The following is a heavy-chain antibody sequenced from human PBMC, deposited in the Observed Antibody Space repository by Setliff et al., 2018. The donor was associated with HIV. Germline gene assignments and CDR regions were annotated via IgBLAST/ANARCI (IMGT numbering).Heavy chain of an antibody. D-gene: IGHD6-13*01. J-gene: IGHJ4*02. CDR2: IYTSRGT. V-gene: IGHV4-4*09. CDR3: ARSPSYRSSWEYYFDY. CDR1: GGSISGYH. Sequence: SETLSLTCTVSGGSISGYHWNWLRQTPGKGLEWIGYIYTSRGTNYNHSLRTRVIISVDTSNQFSLKLSSVTAADAAVSYCARSPSYRSSWEYYFDYWGQGILVTVSS.